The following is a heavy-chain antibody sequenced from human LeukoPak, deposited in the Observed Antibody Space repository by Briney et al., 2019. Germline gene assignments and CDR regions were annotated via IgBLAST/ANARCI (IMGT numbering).Heavy chain of an antibody. J-gene: IGHJ5*02. CDR1: GYTFTSYG. CDR2: ISAYNGNT. CDR3: AREGLGYYGSGTYNWFDP. Sequence: AASVKVSCKASGYTFTSYGISWVRQAPGQGLEWMGWISAYNGNTNYAQTLQGRVTMTTDTSTSTAYMELRSLRSDDTAVYYCAREGLGYYGSGTYNWFDPWGQGTLVTVSS. V-gene: IGHV1-18*01. D-gene: IGHD3-10*01.